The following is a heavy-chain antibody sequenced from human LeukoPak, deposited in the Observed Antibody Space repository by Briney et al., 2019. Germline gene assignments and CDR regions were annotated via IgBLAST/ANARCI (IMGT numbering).Heavy chain of an antibody. CDR1: GFTFTNYY. V-gene: IGHV1-46*01. J-gene: IGHJ6*03. CDR3: ARDLNSSGWYRYYYYYMDV. Sequence: GASVKVSCKASGFTFTNYYMHWVRQAPGQGLEWMGIINPSGHTTDYAQKFQGRVTMTRDTPTSTVYMELSSLRSDDTAVYYCARDLNSSGWYRYYYYYMDVWGKGTTVTVSS. D-gene: IGHD6-19*01. CDR2: INPSGHTT.